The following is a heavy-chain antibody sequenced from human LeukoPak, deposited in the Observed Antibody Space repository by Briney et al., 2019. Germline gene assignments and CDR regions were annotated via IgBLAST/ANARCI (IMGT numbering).Heavy chain of an antibody. V-gene: IGHV4-4*07. CDR3: ARGMTTVTTYGFDP. CDR2: IYTSGST. J-gene: IGHJ5*02. D-gene: IGHD4-4*01. CDR1: GGSISSYY. Sequence: SETLSLTCTVSGGSISSYYWSWIRQPAGKGLEWIGRIYTSGSTNYNPSLKSRVTMSVATSKNQFSLKLSSVTAADTAVYYCARGMTTVTTYGFDPWGQGTLVTVSS.